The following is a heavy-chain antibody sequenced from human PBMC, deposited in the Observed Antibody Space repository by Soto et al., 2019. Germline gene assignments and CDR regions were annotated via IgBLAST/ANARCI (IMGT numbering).Heavy chain of an antibody. CDR3: ARSGGYSFDY. CDR2: IYYSGRT. J-gene: IGHJ4*02. Sequence: TLPLTCTFSDCSISSGGYYLSWIRHHPGTGLEWIGYIYYSGRTYYSPSLQSRVTISVDTSKNQFSLKLSSVTAADTAVYYCARSGGYSFDYWGQGTLVTVSS. V-gene: IGHV4-31*02. CDR1: DCSISSGGYY. D-gene: IGHD3-10*01.